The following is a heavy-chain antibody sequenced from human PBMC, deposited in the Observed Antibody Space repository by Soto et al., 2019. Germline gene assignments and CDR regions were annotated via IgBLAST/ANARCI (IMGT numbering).Heavy chain of an antibody. J-gene: IGHJ4*02. CDR2: INIDGSTT. V-gene: IGHV3-74*01. Sequence: EVQLVESGGVSVQPGGSLRLSCAASGFSLSNYWMHWVRQAPGKGLVWVSRINIDGSTTTYADSVKGRFTISRDNAKNTLYLQMSSLRDEDTAVYYCVRIRRGDGYTFGYWGQGTLVTVSS. D-gene: IGHD5-12*01. CDR1: GFSLSNYW. CDR3: VRIRRGDGYTFGY.